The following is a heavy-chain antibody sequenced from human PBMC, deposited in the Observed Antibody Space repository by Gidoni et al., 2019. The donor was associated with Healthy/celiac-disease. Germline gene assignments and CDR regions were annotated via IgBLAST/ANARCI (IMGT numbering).Heavy chain of an antibody. Sequence: QVQLVESGGGVVQPGRSLRLSCAASGFTLSSYGMHWVRQAPGKGLECVAVIWYDVSNKYYADSVKGRFTISRDNSKNTLYLQMNSLRAEDTAVYYCARDKGHEGSSSSGWYFDLWGRGTLVTVSS. CDR2: IWYDVSNK. CDR1: GFTLSSYG. D-gene: IGHD6-6*01. V-gene: IGHV3-33*01. CDR3: ARDKGHEGSSSSGWYFDL. J-gene: IGHJ2*01.